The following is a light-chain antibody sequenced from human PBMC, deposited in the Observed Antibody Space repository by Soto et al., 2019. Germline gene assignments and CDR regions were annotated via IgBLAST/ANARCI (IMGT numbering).Light chain of an antibody. CDR1: QYISTY. Sequence: DIQLTQSPSSLSASVGDRVTNTCRASQYISTYLNWYQQKPGKAPKLLIYDASTLQSGVPSRFSGSGSGTHFTLTISSLQPEDFATYYCQQSYSSPPITFGQGTRLEIK. CDR3: QQSYSSPPIT. CDR2: DAS. J-gene: IGKJ5*01. V-gene: IGKV1-39*01.